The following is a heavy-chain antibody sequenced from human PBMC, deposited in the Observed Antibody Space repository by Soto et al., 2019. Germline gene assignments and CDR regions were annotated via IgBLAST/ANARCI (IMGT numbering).Heavy chain of an antibody. CDR2: IKSKTDGGTT. CDR3: TTDRRYNWNYVDAFDI. CDR1: GFTFSNAW. Sequence: PGGSLRLSCAASGFTFSNAWMSGVRQAPGKGLEWVGRIKSKTDGGTTDYAAPVKGRFTISRDDSKNTLYLQMNSLKTEDTAVYYCTTDRRYNWNYVDAFDIWGQGTMVTVSS. J-gene: IGHJ3*02. D-gene: IGHD1-7*01. V-gene: IGHV3-15*01.